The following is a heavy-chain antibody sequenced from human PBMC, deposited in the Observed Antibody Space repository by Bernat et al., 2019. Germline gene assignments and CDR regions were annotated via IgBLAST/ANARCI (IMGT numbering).Heavy chain of an antibody. CDR2: ISYDGSNK. D-gene: IGHD3-10*01. CDR1: GFTFSSYG. CDR3: LASDYGSGSYYNPDAFDI. J-gene: IGHJ3*02. V-gene: IGHV3-30*03. Sequence: QVQLVESGGGVFQPGRSLRLSCAASGFTFSSYGMHWVRQAPGKGLEWVAVISYDGSNKYYADSVKGRFTISRDNSKNTLYLQMNSLRAEDTAVYYCLASDYGSGSYYNPDAFDIWGQGTMVTVSS.